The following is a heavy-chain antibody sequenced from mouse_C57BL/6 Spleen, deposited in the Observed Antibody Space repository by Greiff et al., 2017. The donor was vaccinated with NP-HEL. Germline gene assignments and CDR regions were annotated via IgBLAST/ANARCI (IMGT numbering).Heavy chain of an antibody. Sequence: EVQRVESGPELVKPGASVKMSCKASGYTFTDYNMHWVKQSHGKSLEWIGYINPNNGGTSYNQKFKGKATLTVNKSSSTAYMELRSLTSEDSAVYYCARGGDSSGYCDYWGQGTTLTVSS. J-gene: IGHJ2*01. V-gene: IGHV1-22*01. CDR2: INPNNGGT. D-gene: IGHD3-2*02. CDR1: GYTFTDYN. CDR3: ARGGDSSGYCDY.